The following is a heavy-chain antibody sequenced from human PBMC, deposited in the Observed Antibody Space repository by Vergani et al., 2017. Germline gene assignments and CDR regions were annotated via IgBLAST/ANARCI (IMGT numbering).Heavy chain of an antibody. V-gene: IGHV4-30-2*01. Sequence: QLQLQESGSGLVKPSQTLSLNCAASGGSISSGAFSWGWIRQPPGRGLQWIGHIFQSGSPDYNASLKSRVNISLDKSKNHFSLSLSSVTAADTDVYYCVRRNNVVRETDYFDYWGQGILVTVSS. CDR3: VRRNNVVRETDYFDY. J-gene: IGHJ4*02. D-gene: IGHD3-10*01. CDR1: GGSISSGAFS. CDR2: IFQSGSP.